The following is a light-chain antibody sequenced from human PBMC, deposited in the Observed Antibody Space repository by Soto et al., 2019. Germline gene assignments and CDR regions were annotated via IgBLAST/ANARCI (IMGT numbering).Light chain of an antibody. Sequence: QSALTQPLSVSGSPGQSVTISCTGTSSDVGGYNYFSWYQQHPGTAPKLMIYDVSKRPTGVTDRFSGSKSGNTASLTISGLQAEDEADYYCCSYAGSYTLYVFGTGTTVTVL. CDR1: SSDVGGYNY. CDR2: DVS. J-gene: IGLJ1*01. V-gene: IGLV2-11*01. CDR3: CSYAGSYTLYV.